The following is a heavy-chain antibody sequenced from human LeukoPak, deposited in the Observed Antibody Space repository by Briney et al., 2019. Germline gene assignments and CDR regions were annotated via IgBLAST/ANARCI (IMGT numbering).Heavy chain of an antibody. V-gene: IGHV3-48*03. CDR3: ARASHYDSSGYYFGY. CDR2: ISSSGSTI. Sequence: GGSLRLSCAASGFTFSNEMNWVRQAPGKGLEWVSYISSSGSTIYYADSVKGRFTISRDNAKNSLYLQMNSLRAEDTALYYCARASHYDSSGYYFGYWGQGTLVTVSS. J-gene: IGHJ4*02. CDR1: GFTFSNE. D-gene: IGHD3-22*01.